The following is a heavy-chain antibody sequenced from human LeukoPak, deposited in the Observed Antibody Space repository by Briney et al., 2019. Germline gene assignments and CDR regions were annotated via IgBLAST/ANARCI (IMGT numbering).Heavy chain of an antibody. V-gene: IGHV3-7*01. CDR3: ARLGSRDVWDISLSRTDPRYGMDV. Sequence: PGGSLRLSCVASGLTFSSYWMSWVRQAPGKGLEWVANIKQDGSEKHYVDSVKGRFTISRDNAIKSLYLQMNSLRAEDTAVYYCARLGSRDVWDISLSRTDPRYGMDVWGQGTTVTVSS. CDR2: IKQDGSEK. D-gene: IGHD5-12*01. CDR1: GLTFSSYW. J-gene: IGHJ6*02.